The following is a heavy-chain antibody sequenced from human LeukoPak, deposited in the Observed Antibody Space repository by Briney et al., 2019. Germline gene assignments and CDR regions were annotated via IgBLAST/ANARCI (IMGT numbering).Heavy chain of an antibody. CDR1: GFTFSSYW. CDR3: ARSIAVAGTGWFDP. V-gene: IGHV3-7*01. D-gene: IGHD6-19*01. J-gene: IGHJ5*02. Sequence: GGSLRLSCAASGFTFSSYWMSWVRQAPGKGLEWVANIKQDGSEEYYVDSVKGRFTISRDNAKNSLYLQMNSLRAEDTAVYYCARSIAVAGTGWFDPWGQGTLVTVSS. CDR2: IKQDGSEE.